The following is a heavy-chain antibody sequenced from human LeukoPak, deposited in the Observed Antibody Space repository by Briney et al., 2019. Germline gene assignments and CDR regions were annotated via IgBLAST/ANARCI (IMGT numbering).Heavy chain of an antibody. V-gene: IGHV3-23*01. CDR3: AKHRGDSSSWYYFDY. CDR1: GFTFSDYY. D-gene: IGHD6-13*01. Sequence: PGGSLRLSCAASGFTFSDYYMSWIRQAPGKGLEWVSAISGSGGSTYYADSVKGRFTISRDNSKNTLYLQMNSLRAEDTAVYYCAKHRGDSSSWYYFDYWGQGTLVTVSS. CDR2: ISGSGGST. J-gene: IGHJ4*02.